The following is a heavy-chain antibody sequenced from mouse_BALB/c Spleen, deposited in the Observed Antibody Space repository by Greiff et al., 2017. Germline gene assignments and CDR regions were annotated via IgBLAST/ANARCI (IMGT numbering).Heavy chain of an antibody. D-gene: IGHD2-4*01. CDR3: ARSTMITGFAY. J-gene: IGHJ3*01. CDR1: GYAFTNYL. Sequence: QVQLQQPGAELVRPGTSVKVSCKASGYAFTNYLIEWVKQRPGQGLEWIGVINPGSGGTNYNEKFKGKATLTADKSSSTAYMQLSSLTSDDSAVYFCARSTMITGFAYWGQGTLVTVSA. V-gene: IGHV1-54*01. CDR2: INPGSGGT.